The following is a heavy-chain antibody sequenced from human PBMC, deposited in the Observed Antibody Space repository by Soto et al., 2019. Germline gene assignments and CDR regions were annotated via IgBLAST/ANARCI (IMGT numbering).Heavy chain of an antibody. CDR1: GYAFTTYG. Sequence: QVHLVQSGAEVKKPGASVKVSCKGSGYAFTTYGITWVRQAPGQGLEWMGWISAHNGNTNYAQKLQGRVTVTRDTPTSTAYLELRSLRSDDTVVYYCARGRYGDYWGQGALVTVSS. CDR2: ISAHNGNT. J-gene: IGHJ4*02. CDR3: ARGRYGDY. V-gene: IGHV1-18*01. D-gene: IGHD1-1*01.